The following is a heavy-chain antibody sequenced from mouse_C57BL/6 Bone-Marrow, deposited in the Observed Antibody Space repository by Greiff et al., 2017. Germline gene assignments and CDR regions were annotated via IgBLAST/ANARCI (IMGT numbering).Heavy chain of an antibody. Sequence: LQLQQPGAELVTPGASVKLSCTASVYTFPSYWLHWVKQRPGRGLEWIGRIDPYSGGTTYTEKFKSKATLTVAKPSSTAYMQLSSLTSEDSAVYYCARGGWLLFDYWGQGTTLTVSS. J-gene: IGHJ2*01. CDR2: IDPYSGGT. CDR3: ARGGWLLFDY. CDR1: VYTFPSYW. V-gene: IGHV1-72*01. D-gene: IGHD2-3*01.